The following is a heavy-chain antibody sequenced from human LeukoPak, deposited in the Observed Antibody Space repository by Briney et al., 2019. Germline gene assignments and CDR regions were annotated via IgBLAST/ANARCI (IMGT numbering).Heavy chain of an antibody. CDR1: GFTFSNYE. CDR3: ARDGVVEVATVTFYYYALDV. Sequence: GGSLRLSSAASGFTFSNYEMNWVRQAPGKGLEWVSYISGSGGTIYYADSVKGRFTMSRDNAKNTLYLQMNSLRAEDTALYYCARDGVVEVATVTFYYYALDVWGQGTTVTVSS. D-gene: IGHD5-24*01. J-gene: IGHJ6*02. V-gene: IGHV3-48*03. CDR2: ISGSGGTI.